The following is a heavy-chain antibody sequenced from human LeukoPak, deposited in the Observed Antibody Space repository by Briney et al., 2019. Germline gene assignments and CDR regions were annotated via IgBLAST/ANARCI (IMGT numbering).Heavy chain of an antibody. D-gene: IGHD6-6*01. Sequence: GASVKVSCKASGYTFTSYDINWVRQATGQGLEWMGWMNPNSGNTGYAQKFRGRVTMTRNTSISTAYMELSSLRSEDTAVYYCARAPGRIAARPYYFDYWGQGTLVTVSS. V-gene: IGHV1-8*01. CDR1: GYTFTSYD. CDR2: MNPNSGNT. CDR3: ARAPGRIAARPYYFDY. J-gene: IGHJ4*02.